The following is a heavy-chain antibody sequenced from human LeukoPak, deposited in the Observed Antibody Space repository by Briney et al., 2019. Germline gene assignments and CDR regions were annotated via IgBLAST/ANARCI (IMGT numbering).Heavy chain of an antibody. CDR2: ISGSGGST. D-gene: IGHD3-3*01. J-gene: IGHJ4*02. V-gene: IGHV3-23*01. CDR3: AKDLLRGGVVITPLGY. Sequence: GGSLRLSCAASGFTFSSYAMSWVRQAPGKGLEWVSAISGSGGSTYYADSVKGRFTISRDNSKNTLYLQMNSLRAEDTAVYYCAKDLLRGGVVITPLGYWGQGTLVTVSS. CDR1: GFTFSSYA.